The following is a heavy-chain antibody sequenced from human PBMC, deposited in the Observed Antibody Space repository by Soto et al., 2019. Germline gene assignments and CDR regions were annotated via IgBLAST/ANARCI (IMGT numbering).Heavy chain of an antibody. J-gene: IGHJ6*02. CDR1: GGSISSSSYY. CDR2: IYYSGST. Sequence: SETLSLTCTVSGGSISSSSYYWGWIRQPPGKGLEWIGSIYYSGSTYYNPSLKRRVTISVDTSKNQFSLKLSSVTAADTAVYYCARRLYYDSSGFEGGGMDVWGQGTTVTV. CDR3: ARRLYYDSSGFEGGGMDV. V-gene: IGHV4-39*01. D-gene: IGHD3-22*01.